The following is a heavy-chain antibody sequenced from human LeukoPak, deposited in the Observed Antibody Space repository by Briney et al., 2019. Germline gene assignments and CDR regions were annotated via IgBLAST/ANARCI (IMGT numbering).Heavy chain of an antibody. CDR1: GGSISSGSYY. D-gene: IGHD2-2*01. CDR3: ARQVVPAAIVQYFDY. V-gene: IGHV4-61*02. CDR2: IYTSGST. J-gene: IGHJ4*02. Sequence: SETLSLTCTVSGGSISSGSYYWSWIRQPAGKGLEWIGRIYTSGSTNYNPSLKSRVTISVDTSKNQFSLKLSSVTAADTAVYYCARQVVPAAIVQYFDYWGQGTLVTVSS.